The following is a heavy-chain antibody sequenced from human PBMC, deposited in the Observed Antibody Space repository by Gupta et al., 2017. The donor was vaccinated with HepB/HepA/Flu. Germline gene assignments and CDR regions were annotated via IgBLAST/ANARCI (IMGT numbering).Heavy chain of an antibody. Sequence: QVQLVESGGGVVQPGRSLRLSCAASGFPFRSYAMNWVRQAPGKGLEWVAVISYDGSNKYYADSVKGRFTISRDNSKNTLYLQMNSLRAEDTAVYYCARFVPRRSFDYWGQGTLVTVAS. V-gene: IGHV3-30-3*01. CDR3: ARFVPRRSFDY. J-gene: IGHJ4*02. D-gene: IGHD2-8*01. CDR2: ISYDGSNK. CDR1: GFPFRSYA.